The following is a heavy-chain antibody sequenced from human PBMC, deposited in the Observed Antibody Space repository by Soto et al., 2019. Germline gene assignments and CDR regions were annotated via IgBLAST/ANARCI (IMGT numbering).Heavy chain of an antibody. D-gene: IGHD2-2*01. CDR1: GCSISSYY. Sequence: SETLSLTCTVSGCSISSYYWSWIRQPPGKGLEWIGYIYYSGSTNYNPSLKSRVTISVETSKNQFSLKLSSVTAADTAVYYCARQRYCSSTSCSRGFDYWGQGTLVTVSS. CDR2: IYYSGST. CDR3: ARQRYCSSTSCSRGFDY. V-gene: IGHV4-59*01. J-gene: IGHJ4*02.